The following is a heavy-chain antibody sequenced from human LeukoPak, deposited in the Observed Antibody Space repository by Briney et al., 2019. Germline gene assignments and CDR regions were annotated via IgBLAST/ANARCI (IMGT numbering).Heavy chain of an antibody. D-gene: IGHD4-17*01. CDR2: IRSKANRYAT. J-gene: IGHJ4*02. V-gene: IGHV3-73*01. Sequence: GGSLRLSCAASGFTFSGSAMHWVRQASGKGLEWVGRIRSKANRYATAYAASVKGRFTISRDDSKNTAYLQMNSLKTEDTAVYYCTRRGYGDLIDYWGQGTLVTVSS. CDR3: TRRGYGDLIDY. CDR1: GFTFSGSA.